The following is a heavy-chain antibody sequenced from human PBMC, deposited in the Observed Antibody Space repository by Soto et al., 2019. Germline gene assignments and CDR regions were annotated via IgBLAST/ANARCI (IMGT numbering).Heavy chain of an antibody. CDR1: GFTVSSNN. D-gene: IGHD3-22*01. J-gene: IGHJ4*02. CDR2: IYSGGST. CDR3: ARDVDYYDSSGPRDY. V-gene: IGHV3-66*01. Sequence: PGGSLTLSCAASGFTVSSNNMSWVRQAPGKGLEWVSVIYSGGSTYYADSVKGRFTISRDNSKNTLYLQMNSLRAEDTAVYYCARDVDYYDSSGPRDYWGQGTLVTVSS.